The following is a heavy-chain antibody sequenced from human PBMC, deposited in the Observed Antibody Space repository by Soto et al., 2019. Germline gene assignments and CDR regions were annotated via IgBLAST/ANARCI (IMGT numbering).Heavy chain of an antibody. D-gene: IGHD5-12*01. CDR1: GYTFTIYG. CDR2: ISPDNGNT. J-gene: IGHJ6*02. Sequence: QVQLVQSGGEVKKPGASVKVSCKASGYTFTIYGINWVRQAPGQGLEWMGWISPDNGNTNYAQKLQGRVTMTTDTSTSTAHMELRSLRADDTAVYYCARARGYRGYAGIDVWGQGTTVTVSS. V-gene: IGHV1-18*01. CDR3: ARARGYRGYAGIDV.